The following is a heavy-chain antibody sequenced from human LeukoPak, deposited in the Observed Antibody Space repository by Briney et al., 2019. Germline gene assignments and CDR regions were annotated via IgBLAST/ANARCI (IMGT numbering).Heavy chain of an antibody. Sequence: PGGSLRLSCEASGFTFSSYGMSWVRQAPGKGLEWVSALSGSGGSTYYVDSVKGRFTISRDNSKNTLFLQMNSLRAEDTAVYYCAKEGQDYDYIWGSYRETHFDYWGQGTLVTVSS. CDR1: GFTFSSYG. V-gene: IGHV3-23*01. CDR2: LSGSGGST. D-gene: IGHD3-16*02. J-gene: IGHJ4*02. CDR3: AKEGQDYDYIWGSYRETHFDY.